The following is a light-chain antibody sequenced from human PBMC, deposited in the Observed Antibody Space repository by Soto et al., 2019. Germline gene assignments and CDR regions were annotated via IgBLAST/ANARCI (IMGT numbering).Light chain of an antibody. CDR1: QTISSY. V-gene: IGKV1-39*01. J-gene: IGKJ2*01. Sequence: DIQMTHSPSSLSASVGDRVTVTCRSSQTISSYLNWYQQKPGKAPKLLIYAASSLQSGVPSRFSGSGSGTDFTLTISSLQPEDFATYYCQQGYSSPQYTFGQGTKVDIK. CDR3: QQGYSSPQYT. CDR2: AAS.